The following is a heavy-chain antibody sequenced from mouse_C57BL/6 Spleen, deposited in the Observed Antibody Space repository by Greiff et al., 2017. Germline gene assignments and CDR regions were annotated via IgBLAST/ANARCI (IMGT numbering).Heavy chain of an antibody. CDR1: GYTFTSYW. D-gene: IGHD2-3*01. V-gene: IGHV1-74*01. CDR3: AIVMDYGYYEAY. CDR2: LHPSDSDT. J-gene: IGHJ3*01. Sequence: QVQLQQPGAELVKPGASVKVSCKASGYTFTSYWMHWVKQRPGQGLEWIGRLHPSDSDTNYNQKFKGKATLTVDKSSTTASMQLSSRTSEDSAVYYCAIVMDYGYYEAYWGQGTLVTVAA.